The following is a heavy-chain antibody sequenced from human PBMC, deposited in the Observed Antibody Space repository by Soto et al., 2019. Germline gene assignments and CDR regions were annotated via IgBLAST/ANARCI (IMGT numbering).Heavy chain of an antibody. D-gene: IGHD3-3*01. CDR3: AKDKDWSGVYGMDV. CDR2: INGGSTT. Sequence: WRSLRLSCASSGFTFSSYAMSWVRQAPGKGLEWVTAINGGSTTYYADSVKGRFTISRDNSKNTLYLQMNSLRAEDTAVYYCAKDKDWSGVYGMDVWGQGTTVTVSS. CDR1: GFTFSSYA. V-gene: IGHV3-23*01. J-gene: IGHJ6*02.